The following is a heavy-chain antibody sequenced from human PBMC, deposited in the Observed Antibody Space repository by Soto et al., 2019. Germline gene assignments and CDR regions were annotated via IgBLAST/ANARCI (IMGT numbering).Heavy chain of an antibody. CDR2: IWYDGSNK. V-gene: IGHV3-33*01. CDR3: ARDRETVLLWFGELSD. J-gene: IGHJ4*02. D-gene: IGHD3-10*01. Sequence: QVQLVESGGGVVQPGRSLRLSCAASGFTFSSYGMHWVRQAPGKGLEWVAVIWYDGSNKYYADSVKGRFTISRDNSKNTLHLQMNILRAEDTAVYYCARDRETVLLWFGELSDWGQGTLVTVSS. CDR1: GFTFSSYG.